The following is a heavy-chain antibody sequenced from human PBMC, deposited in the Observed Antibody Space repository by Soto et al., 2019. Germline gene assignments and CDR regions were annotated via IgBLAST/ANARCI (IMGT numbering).Heavy chain of an antibody. Sequence: QVQLAESGGGLVQPGRSLRLSCATSGFVSNDYDIHWVRQAPGKGLAWLASISYDGRNKYYADSVKGRFTISRDNSKNTRSLQINSLGAEDTAVYYCSRGIKGGLDAWGPGTLVNVSS. CDR1: GFVSNDYD. CDR3: SRGIKGGLDA. V-gene: IGHV3-30*03. J-gene: IGHJ5*02. CDR2: ISYDGRNK. D-gene: IGHD2-21*01.